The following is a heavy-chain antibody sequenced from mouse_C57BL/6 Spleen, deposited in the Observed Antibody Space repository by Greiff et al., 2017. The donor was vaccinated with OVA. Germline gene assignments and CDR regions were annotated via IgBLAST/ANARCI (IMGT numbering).Heavy chain of an antibody. V-gene: IGHV1-55*01. D-gene: IGHD2-3*01. CDR2: IYPGSGST. J-gene: IGHJ3*01. CDR1: GYTFTSYW. CDR3: ARGDDDGYTWFAY. Sequence: QVQLQQPGAELVKPGASVKMSCKASGYTFTSYWITWVKQRPGQGLEWIGDIYPGSGSTNYNEKFKSKATLTVDTSSSTAYMQRSSLTSEDSAVYYCARGDDDGYTWFAYWGQGTLVTVSA.